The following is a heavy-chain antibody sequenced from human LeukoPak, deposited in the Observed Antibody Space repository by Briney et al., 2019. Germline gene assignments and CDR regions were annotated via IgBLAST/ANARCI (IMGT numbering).Heavy chain of an antibody. Sequence: GGSLRLSCAAAGFSFSNHAMSWVRQPPGKGLEWVSYISGSGGTTYYADSVKGRFTISRDNSKSTLYLLMSSLRVEDTAVYYCAKDRFCSGAGCSDAFDIWGQGTMVTVSS. D-gene: IGHD2-15*01. CDR3: AKDRFCSGAGCSDAFDI. J-gene: IGHJ3*02. CDR1: GFSFSNHA. V-gene: IGHV3-23*01. CDR2: ISGSGGTT.